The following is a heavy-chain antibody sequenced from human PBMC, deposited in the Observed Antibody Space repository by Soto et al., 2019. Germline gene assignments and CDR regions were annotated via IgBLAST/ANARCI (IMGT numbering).Heavy chain of an antibody. CDR2: IYYSGST. CDR1: GGSISSSSYY. Sequence: QLQLQESGPGLVKPSETLSLTCTVSGGSISSSSYYWGWIRQPPGKGLEWIGSIYYSGSTYYNPSLKSRVTISVDTSKNQFSLKLSSVTAADTTVYYCARHRYDCSSTSCYYYFDYWGQGTLVTVSS. D-gene: IGHD2-2*01. J-gene: IGHJ4*02. V-gene: IGHV4-39*01. CDR3: ARHRYDCSSTSCYYYFDY.